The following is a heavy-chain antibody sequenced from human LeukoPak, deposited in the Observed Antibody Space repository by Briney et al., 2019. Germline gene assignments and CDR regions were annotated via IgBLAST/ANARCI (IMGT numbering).Heavy chain of an antibody. Sequence: SETLSLTCAVYGGSFSGYYWSWIRQPPGKGLEWTGEINHSGSTNYNPSLKSRVTISVDTSKNQFSLKLSSVTAADTAVYYCARGPRTGVFWSGYYMTDYWGQGTLVTVSS. CDR2: INHSGST. CDR1: GGSFSGYY. CDR3: ARGPRTGVFWSGYYMTDY. D-gene: IGHD3-3*01. J-gene: IGHJ4*02. V-gene: IGHV4-34*01.